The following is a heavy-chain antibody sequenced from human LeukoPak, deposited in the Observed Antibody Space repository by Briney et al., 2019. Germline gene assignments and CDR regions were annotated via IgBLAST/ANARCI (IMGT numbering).Heavy chain of an antibody. J-gene: IGHJ3*02. CDR3: ARDLRAIWFGEIHAFDI. CDR1: GFTFSSYA. D-gene: IGHD3-10*01. V-gene: IGHV3-30*04. CDR2: ISYDGSNK. Sequence: GRSLRLSCAASGFTFSSYAMHWVRQAPGKGLEWVAVISYDGSNKYYADSVKGRFTISRDNSKNTLYLQMNSLRAEDTAVYYCARDLRAIWFGEIHAFDIRGQGTMVTVSS.